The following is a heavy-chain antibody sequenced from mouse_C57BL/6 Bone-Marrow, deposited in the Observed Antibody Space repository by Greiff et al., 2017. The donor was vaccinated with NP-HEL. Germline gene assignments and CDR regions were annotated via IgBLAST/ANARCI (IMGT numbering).Heavy chain of an antibody. Sequence: EVQLQQSGPVLVKPGASVKMSCKASGYTFTDYYMNWVKQSHGKSLEWIGVINPYNGGTSYNQKFKGKATLTVDQSSSTAYMELNSLTSEDSAVYYCARSVYYYAMDYWGQGTSVTVSS. V-gene: IGHV1-19*01. CDR1: GYTFTDYY. CDR2: INPYNGGT. D-gene: IGHD1-1*01. CDR3: ARSVYYYAMDY. J-gene: IGHJ4*01.